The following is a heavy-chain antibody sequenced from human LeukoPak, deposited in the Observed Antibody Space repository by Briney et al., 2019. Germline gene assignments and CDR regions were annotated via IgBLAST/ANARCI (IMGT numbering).Heavy chain of an antibody. CDR1: GYTFTSYY. CDR3: ASAYYYDSSGYHPFDY. J-gene: IGHJ4*02. D-gene: IGHD3-22*01. Sequence: ASVKVSCKASGYTFTSYYMHWVRQAPGQGLEWMGMINPSGGSTSYAQKFQGRVTMTRDTSTSTVYMELSSLRSEDTAVYYCASAYYYDSSGYHPFDYWGQGTLVTVSS. CDR2: INPSGGST. V-gene: IGHV1-46*01.